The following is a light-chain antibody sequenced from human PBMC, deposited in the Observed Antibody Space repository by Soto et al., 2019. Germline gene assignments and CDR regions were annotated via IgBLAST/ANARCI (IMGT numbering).Light chain of an antibody. CDR3: QQYGSSGT. J-gene: IGKJ1*01. Sequence: EIVLTQSPGTLSLSVEERAILSCRASQCVSNNYLAWYQQKPGQAPRPLIYGASNRATGIPDRFSGSGSGTDFTPTISRLEPEDFAVYYCQQYGSSGTFGQGTKVDNK. CDR1: QCVSNNY. CDR2: GAS. V-gene: IGKV3-20*01.